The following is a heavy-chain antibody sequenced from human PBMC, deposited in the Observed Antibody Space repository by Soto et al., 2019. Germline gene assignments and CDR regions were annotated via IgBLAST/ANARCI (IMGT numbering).Heavy chain of an antibody. J-gene: IGHJ6*02. Sequence: GGSLRLSCAASGFTFSSYAMSWVRQAPGKGLEWVSAISGSGGSTYYADTVKGRITISRDNSKNTLYLQTNSLRAEDTAVYYCAKKYCIGGSCYSERAYYYYYGMDVWGQGTTVTVSS. D-gene: IGHD2-15*01. CDR1: GFTFSSYA. CDR2: ISGSGGST. V-gene: IGHV3-23*01. CDR3: AKKYCIGGSCYSERAYYYYYGMDV.